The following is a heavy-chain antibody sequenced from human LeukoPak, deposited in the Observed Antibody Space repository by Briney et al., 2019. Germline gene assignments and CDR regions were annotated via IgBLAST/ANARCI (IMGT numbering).Heavy chain of an antibody. J-gene: IGHJ4*02. CDR2: IIPIFGTA. CDR1: GGTFSSYA. CDR3: ASVSPYFGRSSPQYYFDY. V-gene: IGHV1-69*05. D-gene: IGHD3-9*01. Sequence: SVKVSCKASGGTFSSYAISWVRQAPGQGLEWMGRIIPIFGTANYAQKFQGRVTITTDESTSTAYMELSSLRSEDTAVYYCASVSPYFGRSSPQYYFDYWGQGTLVTVSS.